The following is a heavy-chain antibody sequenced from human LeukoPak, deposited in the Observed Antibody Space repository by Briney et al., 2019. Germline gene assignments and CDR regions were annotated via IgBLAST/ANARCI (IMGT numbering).Heavy chain of an antibody. D-gene: IGHD2-15*01. J-gene: IGHJ3*02. V-gene: IGHV3-15*01. CDR3: TTEGSQVVVASEGDDFDI. CDR1: GFIFSDAW. Sequence: PGGSLRLSCAASGFIFSDAWMTWVRQAPGKGLEWVGHIKSKTDAGTTDYAPPVKGRFTISRDDSKDTVYLHMDSLKTEDTAVYYCTTEGSQVVVASEGDDFDIWGQGTLVTVSS. CDR2: IKSKTDAGTT.